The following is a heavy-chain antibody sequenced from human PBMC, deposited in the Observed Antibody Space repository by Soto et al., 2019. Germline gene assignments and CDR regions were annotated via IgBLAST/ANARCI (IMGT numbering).Heavy chain of an antibody. CDR1: GDSNNSYY. V-gene: IGHV4-59*01. CDR3: ARIAGTLADGPIXY. Sequence: SETLSLTCTVSGDSNNSYYWSWIRQSPGKGLEWIGYISYSGSTNYNPSLKSRVTISVDTSKNHFSLKLSSVTAADTAVYFCARIAGTLADGPIXYWGQGTLVTVSS. CDR2: ISYSGST. J-gene: IGHJ4*02. D-gene: IGHD6-13*01.